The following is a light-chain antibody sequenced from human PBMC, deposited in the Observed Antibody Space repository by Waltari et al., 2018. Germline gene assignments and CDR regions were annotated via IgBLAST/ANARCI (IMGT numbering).Light chain of an antibody. Sequence: DIVMTQSPDSLAVSLGERATINCKSSQSVLYSSNNKNYLAWYQQKPGQPPKLLIYCAYTRESGVPDRFSRSGSETDFTHTISSLQAEDVAVYYCQQYYSTPPTFGPGTKVDIK. CDR2: CAY. V-gene: IGKV4-1*01. CDR1: QSVLYSSNNKNY. CDR3: QQYYSTPPT. J-gene: IGKJ3*01.